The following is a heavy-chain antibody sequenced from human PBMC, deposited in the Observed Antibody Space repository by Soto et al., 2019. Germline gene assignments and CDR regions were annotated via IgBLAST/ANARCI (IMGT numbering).Heavy chain of an antibody. CDR3: AALKSHYYGMDV. V-gene: IGHV1-24*01. J-gene: IGHJ6*02. CDR1: GYTLTELS. CDR2: FDPEDGET. Sequence: ASVKVSCKVSGYTLTELSMHWVRQAPGKGLEWMGGFDPEDGETIYAQKSQGRVTMTEDTSTDTAYMELSSLRSEDTAVYYCAALKSHYYGMDVWGQGTTVTVSS.